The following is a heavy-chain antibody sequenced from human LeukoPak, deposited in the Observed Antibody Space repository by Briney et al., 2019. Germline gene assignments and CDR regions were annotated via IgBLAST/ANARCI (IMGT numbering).Heavy chain of an antibody. D-gene: IGHD3-22*01. CDR3: ARDALDGVLGYYDSSGYHVD. CDR1: GFIFSSYA. V-gene: IGHV3-30*04. CDR2: ISYDGSNK. Sequence: PGGSLRLSCAVSGFIFSSYAMHWVRQAPGKGLEWVAVISYDGSNKYYADSVKGRFTISRDNSKNTLYLQMNSLRAEDTAVYYCARDALDGVLGYYDSSGYHVDWGQGTLVTVSS. J-gene: IGHJ4*02.